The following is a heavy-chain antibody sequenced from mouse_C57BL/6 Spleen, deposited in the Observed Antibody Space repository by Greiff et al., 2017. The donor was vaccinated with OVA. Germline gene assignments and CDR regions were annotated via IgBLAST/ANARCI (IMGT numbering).Heavy chain of an antibody. CDR3: ARHDGYGSSYAMDY. D-gene: IGHD1-1*01. CDR2: FYPGSGSI. Sequence: VQLQQSGAELVNPGASVQLSCKASGYTFTEYTIHWVKQRSGQGLEWIGWFYPGSGSIKYHEKLKAKATLTADKASSTVYMELSRLTSEDAAVYFCARHDGYGSSYAMDYWGQGTSVTVSS. V-gene: IGHV1-62-2*01. J-gene: IGHJ4*01. CDR1: GYTFTEYT.